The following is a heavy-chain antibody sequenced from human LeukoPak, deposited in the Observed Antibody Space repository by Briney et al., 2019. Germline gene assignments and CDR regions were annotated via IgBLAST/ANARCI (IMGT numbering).Heavy chain of an antibody. V-gene: IGHV3-23*01. J-gene: IGHJ4*02. Sequence: GGSLRLSCAASGFTFSSYAMSWVRQAPGKGLEWVSAISGDGGATYHADSVKGRFTISRDNSKNTLYLQMNSLRAEDTAVYYCAKRYCTGGSCCPDYWGQGTLVTVSS. D-gene: IGHD2-15*01. CDR1: GFTFSSYA. CDR3: AKRYCTGGSCCPDY. CDR2: ISGDGGAT.